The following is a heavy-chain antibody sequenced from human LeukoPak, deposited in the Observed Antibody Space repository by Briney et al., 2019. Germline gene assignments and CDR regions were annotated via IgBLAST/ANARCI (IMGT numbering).Heavy chain of an antibody. D-gene: IGHD6-19*01. CDR2: INPSGGST. CDR3: ARVQYSSGWYGRAFDI. Sequence: ASVKVSCKASGYTFTSYYMHWVRQAPGQGLEWMGIINPSGGSTSYAQKFQGRVTMTRDTSTSTVYMELSSLRSEDTAVYYCARVQYSSGWYGRAFDIWGQGTMVTVSS. J-gene: IGHJ3*02. CDR1: GYTFTSYY. V-gene: IGHV1-46*01.